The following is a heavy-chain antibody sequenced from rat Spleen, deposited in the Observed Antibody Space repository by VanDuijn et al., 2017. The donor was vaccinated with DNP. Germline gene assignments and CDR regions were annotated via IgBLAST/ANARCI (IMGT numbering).Heavy chain of an antibody. V-gene: IGHV5-29*01. CDR3: VRLCILRDYFDY. CDR1: GFTFSDYY. Sequence: EVQLVESDGGLVQPGRSLKLSCAVSGFTFSDYYMAWVRQAPAKGLEWVATLSYDGSSTYYRDFVKGRFTISRDNAKNTQYLQMDSLRSEDTATYYCVRLCILRDYFDYWGQGVMVTVSS. CDR2: LSYDGSST. J-gene: IGHJ2*01. D-gene: IGHD1-6*01.